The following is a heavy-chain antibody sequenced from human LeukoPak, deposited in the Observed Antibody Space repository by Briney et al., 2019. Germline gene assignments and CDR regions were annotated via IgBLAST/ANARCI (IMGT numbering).Heavy chain of an antibody. CDR3: AKLTSSNWFDP. D-gene: IGHD3-16*01. CDR1: GYTFTSYG. V-gene: IGHV1-18*01. Sequence: ASVKVSCKASGYTFTSYGISWVRQAPGQGLERMGWISAYNGNTNYAQKLQGRVTMTTDTSTSTAYMELRSLRSDDTAVYYCAKLTSSNWFDPWGQGTLVTVSS. J-gene: IGHJ5*02. CDR2: ISAYNGNT.